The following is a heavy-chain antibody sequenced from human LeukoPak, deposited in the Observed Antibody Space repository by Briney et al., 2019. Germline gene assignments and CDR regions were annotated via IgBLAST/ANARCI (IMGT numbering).Heavy chain of an antibody. CDR2: IYYSGNT. CDR1: GGSISYYY. D-gene: IGHD6-13*01. Sequence: SETLSLTCTVSGGSISYYYWSWIRQPPGKGLEWIGYIYYSGNTNYSPSLRSRVTISVDTSKNQFSLKLNSVTAADTAVYYCAREGSAARSPYFDYWGQGTLVTVSS. V-gene: IGHV4-59*01. J-gene: IGHJ4*02. CDR3: AREGSAARSPYFDY.